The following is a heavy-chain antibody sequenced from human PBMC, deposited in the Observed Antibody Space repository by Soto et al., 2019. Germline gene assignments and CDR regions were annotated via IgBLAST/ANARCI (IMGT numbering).Heavy chain of an antibody. CDR3: AKDPADCSSTSCYPHDYYYYYMDV. J-gene: IGHJ6*03. V-gene: IGHV3-30*18. CDR1: GFTFSSYG. Sequence: QVQLVESGGGVVQPGRSLRLSCAASGFTFSSYGMHWVRQAPGKGLEWVAVISYDGSNKYYADSVKGRFTISRDNPKNTLYLQMNSLRAEDTAVYYCAKDPADCSSTSCYPHDYYYYYMDVWGKGTTVTVSS. D-gene: IGHD2-2*01. CDR2: ISYDGSNK.